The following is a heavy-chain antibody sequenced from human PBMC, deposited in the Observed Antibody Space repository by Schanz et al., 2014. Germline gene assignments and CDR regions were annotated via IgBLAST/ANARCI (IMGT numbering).Heavy chain of an antibody. V-gene: IGHV1-69*04. J-gene: IGHJ4*02. CDR2: IIPILDIT. Sequence: QVQLVQSGAEVKKPGSSVKVSCKASGGTFSSFAIFWVRQAPGQGLEWMGTIIPILDITNYAQKFQGRVTITADKSTSPAYMELSSLRSEDTAVYYCARAGQDYSDSSGYATYYFGNWGQGTLVTVSS. D-gene: IGHD3-22*01. CDR3: ARAGQDYSDSSGYATYYFGN. CDR1: GGTFSSFA.